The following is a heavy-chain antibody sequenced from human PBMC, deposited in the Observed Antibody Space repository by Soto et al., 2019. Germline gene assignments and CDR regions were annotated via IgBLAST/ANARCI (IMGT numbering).Heavy chain of an antibody. V-gene: IGHV4-34*01. CDR2: INHSGST. CDR1: GGSFSGYY. CDR3: AREGIFSGSYPYYYYGMDA. Sequence: TLSLACAVYGGSFSGYYWSWIRQPPGKGLEWIGEINHSGSTNYNPSLKSRVTISVDTSKNQFSLKLSSVTAADTAVYYCAREGIFSGSYPYYYYGMDAWGQGTTVTVSS. D-gene: IGHD1-26*01. J-gene: IGHJ6*02.